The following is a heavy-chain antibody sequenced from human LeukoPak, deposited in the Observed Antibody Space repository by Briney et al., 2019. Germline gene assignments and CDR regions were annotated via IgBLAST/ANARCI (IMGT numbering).Heavy chain of an antibody. CDR1: GFTFSSYW. D-gene: IGHD1-26*01. Sequence: GSLRLSCAASGFTFSSYWMSWVRQAPGKGLEWVANIKQDGTEKYYVDSVKGRFTISRDNAKNSLYLQMNSLRAEDTAVYYCAREGLSGSYPVGWGQGTLVTVSS. CDR3: AREGLSGSYPVG. V-gene: IGHV3-7*01. CDR2: IKQDGTEK. J-gene: IGHJ4*02.